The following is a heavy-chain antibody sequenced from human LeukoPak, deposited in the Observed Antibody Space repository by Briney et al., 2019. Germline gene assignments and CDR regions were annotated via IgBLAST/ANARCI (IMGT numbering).Heavy chain of an antibody. Sequence: PSETLSLTCSVSGGSISGSRFYWGWIRQPPGKGLEWIGSIYHSGSTYYNPSLKSRVTISVDTSKNQFSLKLSSVTAADTAVYYCARRIEPSAFGHWAQGSLVTVSS. V-gene: IGHV4-39*01. CDR1: GGSISGSRFY. CDR3: ARRIEPSAFGH. D-gene: IGHD2-2*01. CDR2: IYHSGST. J-gene: IGHJ4*02.